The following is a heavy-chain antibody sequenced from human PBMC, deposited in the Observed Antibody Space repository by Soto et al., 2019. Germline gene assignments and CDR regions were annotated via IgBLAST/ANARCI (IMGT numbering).Heavy chain of an antibody. V-gene: IGHV3-7*01. D-gene: IGHD1-26*01. J-gene: IGHJ4*02. CDR3: ARDEREWELLRFFDY. Sequence: GGSLRLSCAASGFTFISYWMSWVRQAPGKGLEWVANIKQDGSEKYYVDSVKGRFTISRDNAKNSLYLQMNSLRAEDTAVYYCARDEREWELLRFFDYWGQGTLVTVSS. CDR2: IKQDGSEK. CDR1: GFTFISYW.